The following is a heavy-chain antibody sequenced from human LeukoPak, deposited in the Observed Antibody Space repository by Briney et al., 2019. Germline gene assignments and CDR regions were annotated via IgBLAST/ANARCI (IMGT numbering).Heavy chain of an antibody. V-gene: IGHV4-61*02. Sequence: PSETLSLTCTVSGGSISSGSYYWSWIRQPAGKGLEWIGRIYTSGSTNYNPSLKSRVTISVDTSKNQFSLKLSSVTAADTAVYYCAREDTMVRGVISGWGQGTLVTVSS. D-gene: IGHD3-10*01. CDR1: GGSISSGSYY. J-gene: IGHJ4*02. CDR3: AREDTMVRGVISG. CDR2: IYTSGST.